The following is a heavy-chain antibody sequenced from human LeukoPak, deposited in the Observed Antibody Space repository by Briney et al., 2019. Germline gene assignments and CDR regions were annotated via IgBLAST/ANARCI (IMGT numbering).Heavy chain of an antibody. CDR1: GFTFSSYA. CDR2: ISGRGDST. Sequence: GGSLRLSCAASGFTFSSYAMTWVRHAPGKGLEWVSGISGRGDSTYYADSVKGRFTISRDNSKNTLYLQMNSLRAEDTAVYYCAKDGPPAYFGYWGQGTLVTVSS. CDR3: AKDGPPAYFGY. J-gene: IGHJ4*02. V-gene: IGHV3-23*01.